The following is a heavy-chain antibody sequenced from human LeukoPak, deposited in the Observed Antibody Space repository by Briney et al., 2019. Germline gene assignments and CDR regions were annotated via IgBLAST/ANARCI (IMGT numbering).Heavy chain of an antibody. CDR3: ARDHQAYYDSSGYFDY. Sequence: SETLYLTCTVSGGSTSSSSYYWGWIRQPPGKGLEWIGSIYHSGSTYYNPSLKSRVTISVDTSKNQFSLKLSSVTAADTAVYYCARDHQAYYDSSGYFDYWGQGTLVTVSS. V-gene: IGHV4-39*07. D-gene: IGHD3-22*01. CDR2: IYHSGST. CDR1: GGSTSSSSYY. J-gene: IGHJ4*02.